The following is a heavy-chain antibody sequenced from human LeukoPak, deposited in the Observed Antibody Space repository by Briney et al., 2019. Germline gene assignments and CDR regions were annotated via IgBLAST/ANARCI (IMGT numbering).Heavy chain of an antibody. CDR3: AKAPLYDFWSGCYFDY. Sequence: PGASLRLSCAASGFSFSSYALTWVRQGPRKGLEWVSTISGSGGSTYYADSVKGRFTISRDNSKNTLYLQVNSLRAEDTAVYHCAKAPLYDFWSGCYFDYWGQGILVTVSS. D-gene: IGHD3-3*01. CDR1: GFSFSSYA. J-gene: IGHJ4*02. CDR2: ISGSGGST. V-gene: IGHV3-23*01.